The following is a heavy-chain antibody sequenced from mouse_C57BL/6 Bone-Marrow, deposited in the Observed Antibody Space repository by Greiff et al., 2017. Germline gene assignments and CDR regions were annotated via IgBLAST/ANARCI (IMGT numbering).Heavy chain of an antibody. D-gene: IGHD1-1*02. J-gene: IGHJ3*01. CDR1: GYTFTSYW. CDR2: IHPNSGST. V-gene: IGHV1-64*01. CDR3: ERRGGAWFAY. Sequence: VQLQQPGAELVKPGASVKLSCKASGYTFTSYWMHWVKQRPGQGLEWIGMIHPNSGSTNYNEKFKSKATLTVDKSSSTAYMQLSSLTSEDAAVYYCERRGGAWFAYWGQGTLVTVSA.